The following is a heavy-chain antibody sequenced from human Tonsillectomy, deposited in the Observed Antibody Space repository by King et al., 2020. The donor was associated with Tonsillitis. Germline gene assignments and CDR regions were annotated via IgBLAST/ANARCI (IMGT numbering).Heavy chain of an antibody. CDR2: IRNVGSNK. V-gene: IGHV3-30*02. J-gene: IGHJ4*02. D-gene: IGHD6-19*01. CDR3: AKVEVADDSEGY. Sequence: HWVRQAPGKGLEWVAFIRNVGSNKYYADSVKGRFTISRDNSKNTLYLQMNRLRAEDTAVYYCAKVEVADDSEGYWGQGTLVTVSS.